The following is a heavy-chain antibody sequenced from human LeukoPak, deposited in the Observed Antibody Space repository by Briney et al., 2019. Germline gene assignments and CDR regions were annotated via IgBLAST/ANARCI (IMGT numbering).Heavy chain of an antibody. Sequence: QPGRSLRLSCAASGFTFSSYGMHWVRQAPGKGLEWVAVIWYDGSNKYYADSVRGRFTISRDNSKNTLYLQMNSLRAEDTAVYYCAGSLGSGSYPADYWGQGTLVTVSS. J-gene: IGHJ4*02. CDR3: AGSLGSGSYPADY. CDR2: IWYDGSNK. V-gene: IGHV3-33*01. D-gene: IGHD3-10*02. CDR1: GFTFSSYG.